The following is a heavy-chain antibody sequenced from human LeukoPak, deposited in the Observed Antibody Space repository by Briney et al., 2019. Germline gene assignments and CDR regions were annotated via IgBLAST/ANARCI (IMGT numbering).Heavy chain of an antibody. CDR3: ARRYYYDSSGYYNYYYMDV. D-gene: IGHD3-22*01. Sequence: SETLSLTCTVSGGSISRYYWSWIRQPPGKGLEWIGYIYYSGSTNYNPPLKSRVTISVDTSTNQFSLKLSSVTAADTAVYYCARRYYYDSSGYYNYYYMDVWGKGTTVTVSS. CDR2: IYYSGST. J-gene: IGHJ6*03. CDR1: GGSISRYY. V-gene: IGHV4-59*08.